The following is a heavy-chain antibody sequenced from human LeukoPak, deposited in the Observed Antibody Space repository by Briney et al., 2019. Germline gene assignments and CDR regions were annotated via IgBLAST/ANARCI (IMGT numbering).Heavy chain of an antibody. CDR3: ARDTDVLDV. V-gene: IGHV3-21*01. J-gene: IGHJ6*04. Sequence: GGSLRLSCAASGCTLSSYSMNWVRQAPGKGLEWVSSISSSSYIYYADSVKGRFTISRDNAKNSLYLQMNSLRAEDTAVYYCARDTDVLDVWGKGTTVTVSS. CDR1: GCTLSSYS. D-gene: IGHD2-8*01. CDR2: ISSSSYI.